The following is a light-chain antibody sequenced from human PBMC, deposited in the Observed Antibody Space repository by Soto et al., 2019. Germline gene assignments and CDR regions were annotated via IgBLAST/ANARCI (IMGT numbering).Light chain of an antibody. CDR1: QSVSSY. V-gene: IGKV3-11*01. CDR3: QQRANWPPYT. CDR2: DAS. J-gene: IGKJ2*01. Sequence: EIVLTQSPATLSLSPGERATLSCRASQSVSSYLAWYQQKPGQAPRLLIYDASNRATGIPARFSGSGSGTDSTLTISRLEPEDFAVYYCQQRANWPPYTFGQGTKLEIK.